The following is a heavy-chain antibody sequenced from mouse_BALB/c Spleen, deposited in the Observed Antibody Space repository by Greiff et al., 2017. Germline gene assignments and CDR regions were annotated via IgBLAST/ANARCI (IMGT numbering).Heavy chain of an antibody. CDR1: GFSLTSYG. J-gene: IGHJ3*01. CDR2: IWAGGST. CDR3: ARDGGITTVVAD. D-gene: IGHD1-1*01. V-gene: IGHV2-9*02. Sequence: VKLVESGPGLVAPSQSLSITCTVSGFSLTSYGVHWVRQPPGKGLEWLGVIWAGGSTNYNSALMSRLSISKDNSKSQVFLKMNSLQTDDTAMYYCARDGGITTVVADWGQGTLVTVSA.